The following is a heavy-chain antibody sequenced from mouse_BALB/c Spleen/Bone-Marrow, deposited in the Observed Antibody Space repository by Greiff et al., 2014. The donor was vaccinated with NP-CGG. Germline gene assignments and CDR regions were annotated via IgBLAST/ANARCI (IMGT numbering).Heavy chain of an antibody. V-gene: IGHV14-3*02. Sequence: VQLQQSGAELVKPGASVKLSCTASGFNIKDTYMHWVKQRPEQGLEWIGRIDPANGNSKYDPKFQGKATITADTSSNTAYLQLSSLTSEDTAVYYCAFITTVVEYYFDYWGHGTTLTVSS. D-gene: IGHD1-1*01. CDR3: AFITTVVEYYFDY. CDR1: GFNIKDTY. J-gene: IGHJ2*01. CDR2: IDPANGNS.